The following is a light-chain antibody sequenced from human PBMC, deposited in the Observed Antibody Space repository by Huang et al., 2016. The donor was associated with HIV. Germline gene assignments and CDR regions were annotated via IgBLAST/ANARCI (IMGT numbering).Light chain of an antibody. Sequence: DIVMTQSPDSLAVSLGERATINCKSSQSVLYSSNNTNYLAWYQQKPGQPPKLLIYWASTRESGVPDRLSGSGSGTDFTLTISSLQAEDVAVYYCQQYYSTPRTFGQGTKVEIK. CDR1: QSVLYSSNNTNY. V-gene: IGKV4-1*01. J-gene: IGKJ1*01. CDR3: QQYYSTPRT. CDR2: WAS.